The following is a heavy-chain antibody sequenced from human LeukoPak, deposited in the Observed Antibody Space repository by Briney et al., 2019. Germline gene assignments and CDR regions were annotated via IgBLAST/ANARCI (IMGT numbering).Heavy chain of an antibody. D-gene: IGHD3-3*01. CDR2: MNPSTGNT. Sequence: NXVRQATGQGPEWIGWMNPSTGNTGYAQKFQGRVTMTRNTSISTAYMELSSLRSEDTAVYYCARGRDFWSGTKNCFDPWGQGTLVTVSS. CDR3: ARGRDFWSGTKNCFDP. J-gene: IGHJ5*02. V-gene: IGHV1-8*01.